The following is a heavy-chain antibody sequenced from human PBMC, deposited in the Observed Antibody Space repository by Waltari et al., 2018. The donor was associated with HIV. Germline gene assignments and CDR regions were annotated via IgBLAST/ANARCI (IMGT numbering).Heavy chain of an antibody. CDR3: ASGHYYGSGSYGKFDY. D-gene: IGHD3-10*01. Sequence: ELQLVETGGGLIQPGGSLRLSCAASGFTVSSNYMSWVRQAPGKGLEWVSVIYSGGSTYYADSVKGRFTISRDNSNNTLYLQMNSLRAEDMAVYYCASGHYYGSGSYGKFDYWGQGTLVTVSS. V-gene: IGHV3-53*02. CDR1: GFTVSSNY. CDR2: IYSGGST. J-gene: IGHJ4*02.